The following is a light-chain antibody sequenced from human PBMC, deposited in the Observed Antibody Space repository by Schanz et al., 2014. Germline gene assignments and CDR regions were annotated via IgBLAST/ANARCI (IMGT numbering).Light chain of an antibody. V-gene: IGLV2-8*01. Sequence: QSALTQPPSASGSPGQSVTISCTGTSSDVGGYNYVSWYQQHPGKAPKLIISDVTRRPSGVPDRFSGSKSDNTASLTVSGLQAEDEADYYCSSYGGSNFVVFGGGTKVTVL. J-gene: IGLJ2*01. CDR1: SSDVGGYNY. CDR3: SSYGGSNFVV. CDR2: DVT.